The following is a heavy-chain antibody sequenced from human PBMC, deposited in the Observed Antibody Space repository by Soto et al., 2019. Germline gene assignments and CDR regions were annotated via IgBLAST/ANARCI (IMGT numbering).Heavy chain of an antibody. CDR2: IIPVFGAA. D-gene: IGHD5-12*01. CDR1: GATLDTFINYG. J-gene: IGHJ3*02. CDR3: AREAATKIPVLMYDALEI. Sequence: QVQLVQSGAEVKKPGSSVRVSCKASGATLDTFINYGITWVRQAPGQGLEWMGGIIPVFGAANHAQKFQGRVTISADESTRTVNMDLSSLRSEDTAVYYCAREAATKIPVLMYDALEIWGQGTMVTVSS. V-gene: IGHV1-69*12.